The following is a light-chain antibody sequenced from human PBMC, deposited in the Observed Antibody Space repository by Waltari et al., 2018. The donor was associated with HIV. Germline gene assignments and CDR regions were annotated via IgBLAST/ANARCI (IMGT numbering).Light chain of an antibody. V-gene: IGLV1-51*01. CDR3: GTWESSLSAAV. CDR1: TSTIGNHY. J-gene: IGLJ2*01. CDR2: DSN. Sequence: SVLTQPPSVSAAPGQKVTISCSGSTSTIGNHYVYWYQQLPGTAPRLLIYDSNKRPSAIPDRFSGSKSGSSATLDITGLQTGDEADYYCGTWESSLSAAVCGGGTKLAVL.